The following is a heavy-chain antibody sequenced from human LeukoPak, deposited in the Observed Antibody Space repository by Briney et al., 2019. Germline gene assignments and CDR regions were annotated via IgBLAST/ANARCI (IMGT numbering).Heavy chain of an antibody. CDR1: GGTFSSYA. D-gene: IGHD7-27*01. CDR2: IIPIFGTA. Sequence: SVKVSCKASGGTFSSYAISWVRQAPGQGLEWMGGIIPIFGTANYAQKFQGRVTITADESTSTAYMELSSPRSEDTAVYYCTRGPPNWGYDFWGQGTLVTVSS. V-gene: IGHV1-69*13. J-gene: IGHJ4*02. CDR3: TRGPPNWGYDF.